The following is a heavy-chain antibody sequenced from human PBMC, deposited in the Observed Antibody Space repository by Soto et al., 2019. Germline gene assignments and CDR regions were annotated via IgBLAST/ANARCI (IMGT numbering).Heavy chain of an antibody. CDR1: GGTFSSYT. CDR3: AIVGQQLVRLPRGYDY. Sequence: QVQLVQSGAEVKKPGSSVKVSCKASGGTFSSYTISWVRQAPGQGLEWMGRIIPILGIASYAQKFQGRVTITADKSTSTAYMELSSLRSEDTAVYYCAIVGQQLVRLPRGYDYWGQGTLVTVSS. J-gene: IGHJ4*02. CDR2: IIPILGIA. D-gene: IGHD6-13*01. V-gene: IGHV1-69*02.